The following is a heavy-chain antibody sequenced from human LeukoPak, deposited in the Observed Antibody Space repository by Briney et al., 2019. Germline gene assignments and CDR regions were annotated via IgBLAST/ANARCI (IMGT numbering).Heavy chain of an antibody. CDR1: GYNFGSYW. V-gene: IGHV5-51*01. CDR2: ICPGDSDV. D-gene: IGHD2-15*01. Sequence: GEPLKVSCTGSGYNFGSYWIGWVRQIPGEGQEWMGMICPGDSDVKYSPPFQGQVTISADKSISTAYLQWSSLRASDTAMYYCARGDCSAKTCYLIDYWGQGTLVSVPS. J-gene: IGHJ4*02. CDR3: ARGDCSAKTCYLIDY.